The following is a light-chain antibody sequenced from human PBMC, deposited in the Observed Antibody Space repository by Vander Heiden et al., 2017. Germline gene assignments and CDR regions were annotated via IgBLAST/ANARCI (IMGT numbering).Light chain of an antibody. CDR2: DVS. Sequence: QSALTQPASVSGSPGQSITISCTGTSSDVGYFNYVSWYQQHPGKAPKLMIYDVSNRPSGVSNRFSGSKSDNTASLTIAGLQAEDEADYYCSSYTSSSTDVFGTGTKVTVL. CDR3: SSYTSSSTDV. CDR1: SSDVGYFNY. V-gene: IGLV2-14*01. J-gene: IGLJ1*01.